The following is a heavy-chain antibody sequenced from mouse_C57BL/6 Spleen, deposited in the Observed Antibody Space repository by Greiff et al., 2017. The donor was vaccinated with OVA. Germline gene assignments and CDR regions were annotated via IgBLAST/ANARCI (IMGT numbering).Heavy chain of an antibody. CDR2: INPNNGGT. J-gene: IGHJ3*01. Sequence: EVKLVESGPELVKPGASVKISCKASGYTFTDYYMNWVKQSHGKSLEWIGDINPNNGGTSYNQKFKGKATLTVDKSSSTAYMELRSLTSEDSAVYYCARTAPTGFAYWGQGTLVTVSA. CDR3: ARTAPTGFAY. V-gene: IGHV1-26*01. CDR1: GYTFTDYY. D-gene: IGHD3-1*01.